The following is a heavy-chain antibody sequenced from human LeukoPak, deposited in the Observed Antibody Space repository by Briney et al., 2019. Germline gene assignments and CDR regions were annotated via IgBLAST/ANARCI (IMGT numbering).Heavy chain of an antibody. V-gene: IGHV1-69*06. D-gene: IGHD3-22*01. Sequence: VASVKLSCKASGGTFSSYAISWVRQAPGQGLEWMGGIIPIFGTANYAQKFQGRVTITADKSTSTAYMELSSLRSEDTAVYYCANHYYDSSGSSSGYFDYWGQGTLVTVSS. CDR1: GGTFSSYA. CDR3: ANHYYDSSGSSSGYFDY. J-gene: IGHJ4*02. CDR2: IIPIFGTA.